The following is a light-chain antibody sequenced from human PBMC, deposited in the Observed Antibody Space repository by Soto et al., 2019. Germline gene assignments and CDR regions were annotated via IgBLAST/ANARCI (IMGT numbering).Light chain of an antibody. J-gene: IGKJ1*01. Sequence: EMVLTQSPGTLSLSLGERGTLSCRASQSVSSSYLAWYQQKPGQAPRLLIYGASTRATGIPARFSGSGSGTEFTLTISSLQSEDFAVYYCQQYNNWPPWTFGQGTKVDIK. CDR3: QQYNNWPPWT. CDR2: GAS. CDR1: QSVSSSY. V-gene: IGKV3-15*01.